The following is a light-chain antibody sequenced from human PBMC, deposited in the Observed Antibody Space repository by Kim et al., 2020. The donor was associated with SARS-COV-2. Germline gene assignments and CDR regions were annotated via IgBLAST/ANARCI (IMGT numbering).Light chain of an antibody. J-gene: IGLJ2*01. Sequence: ALRQKIRIKCQGDGHVYDDSSWYQQKQGPAPVLVIYGKSNRPSAIPDRFSGSGAGNTATFTIPGAQAEDEADYCCNARDSSGNLVLFGRGTQLTVL. V-gene: IGLV3-19*01. CDR1: GHVYDD. CDR3: NARDSSGNLVL. CDR2: GKS.